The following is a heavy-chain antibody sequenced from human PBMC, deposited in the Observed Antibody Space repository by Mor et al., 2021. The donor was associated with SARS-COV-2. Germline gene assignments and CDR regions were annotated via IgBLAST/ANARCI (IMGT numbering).Heavy chain of an antibody. D-gene: IGHD2-15*01. Sequence: GSTNYNPSLTSRDTISIDTSKNQFSVKLSSVTAADTALYYCARGPILGYAFDIWGQGTMVTVSS. CDR2: GST. V-gene: IGHV4-59*12. CDR3: ARGPILGYAFDI. J-gene: IGHJ3*02.